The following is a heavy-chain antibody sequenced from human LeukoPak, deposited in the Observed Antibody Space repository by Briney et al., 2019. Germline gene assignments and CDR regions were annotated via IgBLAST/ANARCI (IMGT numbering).Heavy chain of an antibody. Sequence: ASVKVSCKASGYTFTGYYMHWVRQAPGQGLEWMGWINPNSGDTKYSQKFQGRVTMTRDTSISTAYMELSRLRSNDTAVYYCATQRGSYLWGTDFDYWGQGTLVTVSS. CDR1: GYTFTGYY. D-gene: IGHD3-16*01. CDR2: INPNSGDT. J-gene: IGHJ4*02. CDR3: ATQRGSYLWGTDFDY. V-gene: IGHV1-2*02.